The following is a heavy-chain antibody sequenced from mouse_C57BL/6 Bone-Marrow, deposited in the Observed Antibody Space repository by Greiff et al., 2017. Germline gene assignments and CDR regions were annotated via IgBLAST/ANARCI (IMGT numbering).Heavy chain of an antibody. D-gene: IGHD2-2*01. CDR3: ARGGLRRAYYAMDY. CDR1: GYTFTSYW. CDR2: IDPNSGGT. V-gene: IGHV1-72*01. Sequence: QVHVKQPGAELVKPGASVKLSCKASGYTFTSYWMHWVKQRPGRGLEWIGRIDPNSGGTKYNEKFKSKATLTVDKPSSTAYMQLSSLTSEDSAVYYCARGGLRRAYYAMDYWGQGTSVTGSS. J-gene: IGHJ4*01.